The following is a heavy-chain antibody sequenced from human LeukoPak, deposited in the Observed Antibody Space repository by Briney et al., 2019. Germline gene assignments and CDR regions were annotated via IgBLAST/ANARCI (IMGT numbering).Heavy chain of an antibody. CDR3: ARDPGY. J-gene: IGHJ4*02. CDR1: GGSISSYY. V-gene: IGHV4-38-2*02. CDR2: IYHSGGT. Sequence: SETLSLTCTVSGGSISSYYWSWIRQPPGKGLEWIGSIYHSGGTYYNPSLKSRVTISVDTSKNQFSLKLSSVTAADTAVYYCARDPGYWGQGTLVTVSS.